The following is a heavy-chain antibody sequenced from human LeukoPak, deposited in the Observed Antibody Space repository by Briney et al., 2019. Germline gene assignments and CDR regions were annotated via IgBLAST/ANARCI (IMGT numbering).Heavy chain of an antibody. J-gene: IGHJ3*01. V-gene: IGHV4-59*01. CDR1: GGSISSYY. Sequence: SETPSLNSIVSGGSISSYYWSWIRQPPGEGLGRIGNIFFTGSTNYSPSLKSRVTISVDTSKNQFSLKLSSVTAADTAMYYCARSAHYYYDSASYGVAFDVWGQGTMVTVSS. D-gene: IGHD3-22*01. CDR2: IFFTGST. CDR3: ARSAHYYYDSASYGVAFDV.